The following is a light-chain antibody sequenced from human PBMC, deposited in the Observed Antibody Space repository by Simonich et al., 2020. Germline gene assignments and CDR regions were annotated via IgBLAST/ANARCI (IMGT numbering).Light chain of an antibody. J-gene: IGKJ1*01. CDR3: MQSIQLPRT. CDR1: QSLLHRDGKTY. CDR2: EVS. Sequence: DIVMTQTPLSLSVTPGQPASISYKSSQSLLHRDGKTYFYWYLQKPGQSPQLLIYEVSNRCSGGPDRFSGSGSGTDFTLKISRVEAEDVGVYYCMQSIQLPRTFGQGTKVEIK. V-gene: IGKV2D-29*02.